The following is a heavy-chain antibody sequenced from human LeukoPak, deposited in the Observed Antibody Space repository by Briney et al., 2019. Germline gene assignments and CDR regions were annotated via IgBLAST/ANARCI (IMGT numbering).Heavy chain of an antibody. CDR1: GFTFGNSW. D-gene: IGHD1-14*01. V-gene: IGHV3-74*01. CDR2: INADGSTA. Sequence: GGSLRLSCAASGFTFGNSWVHWVRQAPGRGLVWVSLINADGSTATYADSVKGRFTISRDNARNTLSLQMNSLTIEDTAVYYCVVVVEPPDSDGFDVWGQGTMITVSS. CDR3: VVVVEPPDSDGFDV. J-gene: IGHJ3*01.